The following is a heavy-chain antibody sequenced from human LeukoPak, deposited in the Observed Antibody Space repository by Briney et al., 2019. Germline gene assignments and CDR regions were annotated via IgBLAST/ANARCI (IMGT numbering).Heavy chain of an antibody. V-gene: IGHV3-64D*06. CDR3: VKALTDDAFDI. CDR2: ISRNGDTT. Sequence: GGSLRLSCSASGFTFSTFPMHWVRQAPGKELEYFSAISRNGDTTYYADSVKGRFTISRDNSKNTLYLQMSSLRPEDTAVYYCVKALTDDAFDIWGQGTMVTVAS. CDR1: GFTFSTFP. J-gene: IGHJ3*02.